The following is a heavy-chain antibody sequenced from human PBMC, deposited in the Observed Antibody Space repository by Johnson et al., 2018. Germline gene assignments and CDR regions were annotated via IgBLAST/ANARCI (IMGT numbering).Heavy chain of an antibody. Sequence: QVQLVQSGGGVVQPGRSLRLSCAASGFTFRNYGMHWVRQAPGKGLEWVALIWYDGSNKHYADAVKGRFTISRDNSKNTMSLQMRSLRADDTAVYYCARRDLDHAFDVWGQGTMVTVSS. CDR1: GFTFRNYG. V-gene: IGHV3-33*01. CDR2: IWYDGSNK. J-gene: IGHJ3*01. CDR3: ARRDLDHAFDV.